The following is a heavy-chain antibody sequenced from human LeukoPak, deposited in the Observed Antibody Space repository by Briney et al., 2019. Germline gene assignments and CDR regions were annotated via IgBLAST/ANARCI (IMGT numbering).Heavy chain of an antibody. CDR1: GFTFSSYW. CDR3: ARDGLAVAPGPLVDY. CDR2: INSDGSNT. D-gene: IGHD6-19*01. V-gene: IGHV3-74*01. J-gene: IGHJ4*02. Sequence: PGRSLRLSCAASGFTFSSYWMHWVRQAPGKGLVWVSRINSDGSNTRYADSVKGRFTISRDNAKNTLYLQMNSLRAEDTAVYYCARDGLAVAPGPLVDYWGQGTLVTVSS.